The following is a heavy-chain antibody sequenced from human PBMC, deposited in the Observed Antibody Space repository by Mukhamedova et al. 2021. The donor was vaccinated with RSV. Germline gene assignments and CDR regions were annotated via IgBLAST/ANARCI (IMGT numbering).Heavy chain of an antibody. CDR3: TRETPRGWSDR. V-gene: IGHV6-1*01. J-gene: IGHJ2*01. D-gene: IGHD6-19*01. CDR1: SS. CDR2: TYYRSRWYN. Sequence: SSWNWIRQSPSRGLEWLGRTYYRSRWYNDYAVSVESRVTISSDTSKNEFSLQVNSVTPEDTAIYYCTRETPRGWSDRWGRGTLV.